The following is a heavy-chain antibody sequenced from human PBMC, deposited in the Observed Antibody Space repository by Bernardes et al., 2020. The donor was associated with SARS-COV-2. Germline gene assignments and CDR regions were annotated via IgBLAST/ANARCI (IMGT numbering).Heavy chain of an antibody. CDR3: TRRLWFGEFNVRDY. Sequence: GRSLRLSCAASGITFSGPAMPRAREASGKALEWVGRTSRTANSYSPAYAPTVNGTFTISRDETKNTAYLQMNSLKTEDAAVHYCTRRLWFGEFNVRDYWSQGALVTVSS. D-gene: IGHD3-10*01. CDR2: TSRTANSYSP. CDR1: GITFSGPA. V-gene: IGHV3-73*01. J-gene: IGHJ4*02.